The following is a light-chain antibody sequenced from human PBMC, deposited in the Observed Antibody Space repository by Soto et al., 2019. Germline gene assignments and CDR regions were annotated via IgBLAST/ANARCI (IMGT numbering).Light chain of an antibody. CDR3: QQSYSTLPWT. Sequence: DIQMTQSPSSLSASVGDRVTITCRASQSISSYLNWYQQKPGKAPTLLIYAASSLQSGVPSRSSGSGSGTDFTLPISSLQPEDFATYYCQQSYSTLPWTFGQGTKVEIK. CDR1: QSISSY. J-gene: IGKJ1*01. CDR2: AAS. V-gene: IGKV1-39*01.